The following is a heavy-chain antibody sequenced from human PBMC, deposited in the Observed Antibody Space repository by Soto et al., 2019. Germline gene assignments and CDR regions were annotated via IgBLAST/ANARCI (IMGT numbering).Heavy chain of an antibody. J-gene: IGHJ6*02. V-gene: IGHV1-69*13. Sequence: GASVKVSCKASGGPFSSYAISWVRQAPGQGLEWMGGIIPIFGTANYAQKFQGRVTITADESTSTAYMELSSLRSEDTAVSYCARADIVVVVAATGYYGMDVWGQGTTVTVSS. CDR1: GGPFSSYA. CDR2: IIPIFGTA. CDR3: ARADIVVVVAATGYYGMDV. D-gene: IGHD2-15*01.